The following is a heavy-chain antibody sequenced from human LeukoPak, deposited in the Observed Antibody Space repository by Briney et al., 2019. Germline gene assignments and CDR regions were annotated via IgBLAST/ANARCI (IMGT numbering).Heavy chain of an antibody. CDR2: IYTSGST. CDR1: GGSISSYY. V-gene: IGHV4-4*07. Sequence: PSETLPLTCTVSGGSISSYYWSWIRHPAGKGLEWIGSIYTSGSTNYNPSLKSRVTMSVDTSKNQFSLKLSSVTAADTAVYYCARDDSGWTSYYYYGMDVWGQGTTVTVSS. CDR3: ARDDSGWTSYYYYGMDV. J-gene: IGHJ6*02. D-gene: IGHD6-19*01.